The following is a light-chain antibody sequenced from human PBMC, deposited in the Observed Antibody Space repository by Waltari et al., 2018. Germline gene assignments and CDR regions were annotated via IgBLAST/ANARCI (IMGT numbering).Light chain of an antibody. CDR2: GAS. J-gene: IGKJ1*01. V-gene: IGKV3-15*01. CDR1: QSVSSS. CDR3: QQYINWPQT. Sequence: EIVLTQSPATLSVSPGERATHSCRASQSVSSSLAWYQQKPGQAPRLLIYGASTRATGVPARFSGSGSGTEFTLTISSLQSEDFAVYYCQQYINWPQTFGHGTEVYI.